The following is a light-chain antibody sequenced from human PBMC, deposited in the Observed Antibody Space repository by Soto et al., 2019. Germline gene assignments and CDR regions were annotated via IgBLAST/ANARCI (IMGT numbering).Light chain of an antibody. V-gene: IGKV1-8*01. J-gene: IGKJ5*01. CDR2: AAS. CDR3: QQYYSYPHT. CDR1: QGISSY. Sequence: AIRMTQSPSSFSASTGDRFTITCRSSQGISSYLAWYQQKPGKAPKLLIYAASTLQSGVPSRFSGSGSGTDFTLTISCLQSEDFATYYCQQYYSYPHTFGQGTRLEI.